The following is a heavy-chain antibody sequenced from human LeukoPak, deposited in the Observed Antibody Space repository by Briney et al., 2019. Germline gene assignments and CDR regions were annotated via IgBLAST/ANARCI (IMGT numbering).Heavy chain of an antibody. J-gene: IGHJ4*02. CDR2: ISSDGSDA. V-gene: IGHV3-74*01. CDR3: ARSRDNVLDY. D-gene: IGHD1-1*01. Sequence: PGGSLRLSCAASGFTFSSYAMSWVRQAPGKGLEWVSRISSDGSDASYADSVEGRFAISRDSARNTLYLQMNSLRAEDTAVYYCARSRDNVLDYWGQGTLVTVSS. CDR1: GFTFSSYA.